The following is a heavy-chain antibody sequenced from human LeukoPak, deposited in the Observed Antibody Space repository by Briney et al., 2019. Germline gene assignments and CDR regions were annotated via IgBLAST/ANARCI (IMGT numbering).Heavy chain of an antibody. Sequence: GRSLRLSCAASGFTFSSSGMHWVRQAPGKGQEWVAVISYDGSNKYYADSVKGRFTFSRDNSKNTLYLQMNSLRAEDTAVYYCAKEYCSNGVCHSLDYWGQGTLVTVSS. CDR3: AKEYCSNGVCHSLDY. CDR2: ISYDGSNK. V-gene: IGHV3-30*18. J-gene: IGHJ4*02. D-gene: IGHD2-8*01. CDR1: GFTFSSSG.